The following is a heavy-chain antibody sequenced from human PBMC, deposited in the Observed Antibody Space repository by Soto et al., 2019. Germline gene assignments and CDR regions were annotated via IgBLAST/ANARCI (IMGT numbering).Heavy chain of an antibody. CDR3: ASTEPRGYSYGGWFDP. D-gene: IGHD5-18*01. CDR1: GFTFSDYY. J-gene: IGHJ5*02. Sequence: GGSLRLSCAASGFTFSDYYMSWIRQAPGKGLEWVSYISSSGSTIYYADSVKGRFTISRDNAKNSLYLQMNSLGAEDTAVYYCASTEPRGYSYGGWFDPWGQGTLVTVSS. CDR2: ISSSGSTI. V-gene: IGHV3-11*01.